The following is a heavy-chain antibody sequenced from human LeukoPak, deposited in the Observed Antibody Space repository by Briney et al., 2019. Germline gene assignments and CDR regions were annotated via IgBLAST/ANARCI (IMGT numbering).Heavy chain of an antibody. CDR3: VRDRGTYRPIDY. V-gene: IGHV3-21*04. Sequence: GGSLRLSCAASGFTFSSYNMNWVRQAPGKGLEWVSSISYTGTYINYADSVKGRFTISRDNAQNSLYLQMNSLRAEDTAIYYCVRDRGTYRPIDYWGQGTLVTVSS. CDR1: GFTFSSYN. J-gene: IGHJ4*02. D-gene: IGHD1-26*01. CDR2: ISYTGTYI.